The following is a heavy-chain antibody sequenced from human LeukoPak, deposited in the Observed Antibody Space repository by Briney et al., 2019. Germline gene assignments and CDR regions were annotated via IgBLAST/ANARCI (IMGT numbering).Heavy chain of an antibody. V-gene: IGHV3-23*01. CDR2: ISGSGGST. Sequence: GGPLRLSCAASGFTFSSYAMSWVRQAPGKGLEWVSVISGSGGSTYYADSVKGRFTISRDNSKNTLYLQMNSLRAEDTAVYYCAKVISGWYPFGDWGQGTLVTVSS. J-gene: IGHJ4*02. CDR3: AKVISGWYPFGD. D-gene: IGHD6-19*01. CDR1: GFTFSSYA.